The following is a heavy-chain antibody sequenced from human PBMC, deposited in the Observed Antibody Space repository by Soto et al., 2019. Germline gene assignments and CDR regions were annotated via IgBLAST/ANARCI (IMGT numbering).Heavy chain of an antibody. CDR3: ARDAEDWACDY. D-gene: IGHD3-9*01. J-gene: IGHJ4*02. V-gene: IGHV1-2*02. Sequence: ASVKVSCKASGYTFTGYYMHWVRQAPGQGLEWMGWINPNSGGTNYAQKFQGRVPMTRDTSISTAYMELSRLRSDVTPVYYCARDAEDWACDYWGQGTLVTVSS. CDR2: INPNSGGT. CDR1: GYTFTGYY.